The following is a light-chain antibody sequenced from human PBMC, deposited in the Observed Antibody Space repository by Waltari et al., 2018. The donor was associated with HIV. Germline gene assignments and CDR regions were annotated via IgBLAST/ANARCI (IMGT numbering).Light chain of an antibody. V-gene: IGLV2-14*03. CDR2: DVS. CDR3: SSYTSSRTVV. Sequence: QSALTQPASVSGSPGQSITLSCTGASSDVGRYNYVSWYQHHPGKAPKLIIYDVSNPPSGVSHRFSGSKSGTTASLTISGLQAEDEADYYCSSYTSSRTVVCGGGTKLTVL. CDR1: SSDVGRYNY. J-gene: IGLJ2*01.